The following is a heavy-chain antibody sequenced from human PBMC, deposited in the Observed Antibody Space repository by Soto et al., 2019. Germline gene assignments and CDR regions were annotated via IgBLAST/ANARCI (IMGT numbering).Heavy chain of an antibody. CDR3: ARVWVIDYGDYALLDYYYGMDV. Sequence: ASVKVSCKASGYTFTSYDINWVRQATGQGLEWMGWMNPNSGNTGYAQKLKGRVTMTRNTSISTAYMELSSLRSEDTAVYYCARVWVIDYGDYALLDYYYGMDVWGQGTTVTVSS. V-gene: IGHV1-8*01. CDR1: GYTFTSYD. CDR2: MNPNSGNT. J-gene: IGHJ6*02. D-gene: IGHD4-17*01.